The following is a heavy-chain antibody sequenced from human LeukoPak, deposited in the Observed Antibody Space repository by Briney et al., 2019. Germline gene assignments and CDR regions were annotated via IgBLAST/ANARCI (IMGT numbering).Heavy chain of an antibody. D-gene: IGHD1-1*01. V-gene: IGHV5-51*01. CDR2: IYPGESDT. Sequence: GESRKISCKGSGYRFTSYWIGGVRQLPGKGLEWMGIIYPGESDTRYRPSLPGQATLSADKAISTAYLHWSSPKASDTAMYYCARVPGSDAFDIWGQGTMVTVSS. CDR3: ARVPGSDAFDI. CDR1: GYRFTSYW. J-gene: IGHJ3*02.